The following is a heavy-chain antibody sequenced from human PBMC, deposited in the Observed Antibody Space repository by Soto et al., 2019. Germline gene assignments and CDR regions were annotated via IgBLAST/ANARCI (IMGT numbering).Heavy chain of an antibody. Sequence: GASVKVSCKASGYTFTSYGISWVRQAPGQGLEWMGWISAYNGNTNYAQKLQGRVTMTTDTSTSTAYMELRSLRSDDTAVYYCARDGWYGDYTPHPTNWFDPWGQGTLVTVPQ. V-gene: IGHV1-18*01. CDR2: ISAYNGNT. D-gene: IGHD4-17*01. CDR1: GYTFTSYG. CDR3: ARDGWYGDYTPHPTNWFDP. J-gene: IGHJ5*02.